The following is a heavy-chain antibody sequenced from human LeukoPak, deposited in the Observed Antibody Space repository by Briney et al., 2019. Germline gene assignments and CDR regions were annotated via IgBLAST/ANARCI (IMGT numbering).Heavy chain of an antibody. V-gene: IGHV3-21*01. CDR1: GFTFSSYS. Sequence: GGSLRLSCAASGFTFSSYSMNWVRQAPGKGLEWVSSIRSSSSYIYYADSVKGRFTISRDNAKNSLYLQMNSLRAEDTAVYYCARDPDYDSLFDYWGQGTLVTVSS. D-gene: IGHD3-22*01. CDR3: ARDPDYDSLFDY. CDR2: IRSSSSYI. J-gene: IGHJ4*02.